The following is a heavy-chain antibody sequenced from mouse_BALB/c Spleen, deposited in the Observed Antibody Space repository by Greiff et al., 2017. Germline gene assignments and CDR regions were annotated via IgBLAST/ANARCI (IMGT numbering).Heavy chain of an antibody. J-gene: IGHJ2*01. CDR2: IYPGDGDT. Sequence: QVQLKESGPELVKPGASVKISCKASGYAFSSSWMNWVKQRPGQGLEWIGRIYPGDGDTNYNGKFKGKATLTADKSSSTAYMQLSSLTSVDSAVYFCARDLDYCGSPLDYWGQGTTLTVSS. V-gene: IGHV1-82*01. D-gene: IGHD1-1*01. CDR3: ARDLDYCGSPLDY. CDR1: GYAFSSSW.